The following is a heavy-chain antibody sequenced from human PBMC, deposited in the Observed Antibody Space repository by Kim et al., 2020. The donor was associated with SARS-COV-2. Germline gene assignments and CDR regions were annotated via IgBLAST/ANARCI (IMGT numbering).Heavy chain of an antibody. D-gene: IGHD3-10*01. CDR3: SKDPGGHLPSWYFDF. J-gene: IGHJ2*01. V-gene: IGHV3-23*01. Sequence: GGSLRLSCAASGFTFSTYAMSWVRQAPGKGLEWVSASSVIGGSLNYADSVKGRFTISRDNSKNTVYLQMNSLRGADTAVYYCSKDPGGHLPSWYFDFWGRGTPVTVSS. CDR1: GFTFSTYA. CDR2: SSVIGGSL.